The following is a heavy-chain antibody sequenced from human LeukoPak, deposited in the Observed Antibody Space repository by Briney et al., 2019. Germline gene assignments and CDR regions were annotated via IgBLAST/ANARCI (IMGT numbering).Heavy chain of an antibody. V-gene: IGHV4-4*02. Sequence: PSGTLSLTCAVSGGSISRSNWWSWVRQPPGKGLEWIGEIYHSGSTNYNPSLKSRVTISVDKSKNQFSLKLSSVTAADTAVYYCARGVAAAGTDWFDPWGQGTLVTVSS. J-gene: IGHJ5*02. CDR3: ARGVAAAGTDWFDP. CDR2: IYHSGST. CDR1: GGSISRSNW. D-gene: IGHD6-13*01.